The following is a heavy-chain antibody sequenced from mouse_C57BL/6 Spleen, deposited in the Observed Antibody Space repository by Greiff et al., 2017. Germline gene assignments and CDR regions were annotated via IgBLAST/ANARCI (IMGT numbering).Heavy chain of an antibody. CDR2: ISYDGSN. J-gene: IGHJ2*01. Sequence: EVQLVESGPGLVKPSQSLSLTCSVTGYSITSGYYWNWIRQFPGNKLECMGYISYDGSNNYNPSLKNRITITRDTSKNQFFLKLNSVTTEDTATYYCAATHYFDYWGQGTTLTVSS. V-gene: IGHV3-6*01. D-gene: IGHD1-1*01. CDR1: GYSITSGYY. CDR3: AATHYFDY.